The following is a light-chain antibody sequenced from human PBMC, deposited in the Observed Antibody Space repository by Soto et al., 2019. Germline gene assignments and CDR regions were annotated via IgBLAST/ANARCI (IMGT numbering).Light chain of an antibody. Sequence: QSAVTQPASVSGSPGQSITISCTGHSSDVGGYNYVSWYQQHPGKAPKLMIYEVSNRPSGVSNRFSGSKSGNTASLTISGLQAEDAAHYYCSSYTSSSIDYVFGTGTKVTVL. CDR1: SSDVGGYNY. CDR2: EVS. CDR3: SSYTSSSIDYV. V-gene: IGLV2-14*01. J-gene: IGLJ1*01.